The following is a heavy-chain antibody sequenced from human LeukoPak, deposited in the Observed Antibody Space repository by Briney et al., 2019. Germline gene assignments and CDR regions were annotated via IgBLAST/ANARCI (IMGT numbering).Heavy chain of an antibody. D-gene: IGHD5-18*01. V-gene: IGHV3-30*18. CDR1: GFSFSSYS. CDR2: ISYDGSNK. J-gene: IGHJ6*04. Sequence: GGSLRLSCAASGFSFSSYSMNWVRQAPGRGLEWVAVISYDGSNKYYADSVKGRFTISRDNSKNTLYLQMNSLRAEDTAVYYCAKDRGMGRGYSYGYGDYYYYGMDVWGKATTVTVSS. CDR3: AKDRGMGRGYSYGYGDYYYYGMDV.